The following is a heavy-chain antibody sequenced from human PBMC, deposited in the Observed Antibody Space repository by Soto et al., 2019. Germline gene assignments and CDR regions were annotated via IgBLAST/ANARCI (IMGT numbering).Heavy chain of an antibody. CDR1: GFTFSSYA. V-gene: IGHV3-64*01. CDR3: ARGLRDADAFDI. Sequence: GGSLRLSCAASGFTFSSYAMHWVRQAPGKGLEYVSAISSDGGSTYYANSVKGRFTISRDNSKNTLYLQMGSLRAEDMAVYYCARGLRDADAFDIWGLGTMVTVSS. J-gene: IGHJ3*02. CDR2: ISSDGGST.